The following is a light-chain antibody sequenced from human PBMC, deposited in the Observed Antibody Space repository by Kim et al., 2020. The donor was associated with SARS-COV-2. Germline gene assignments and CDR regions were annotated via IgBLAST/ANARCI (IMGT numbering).Light chain of an antibody. J-gene: IGKJ2*01. CDR2: SAS. CDR1: QDIARF. Sequence: DIQMTQSPSSVSASVGDRVTLTCRASQDIARFLAWYQQKTGKAPKLLIYSASTLQSGVPSRFSGSGSGTDFTLTINGLRPEDFATYYCQQANSFPYTFGQGTKLEI. CDR3: QQANSFPYT. V-gene: IGKV1-12*01.